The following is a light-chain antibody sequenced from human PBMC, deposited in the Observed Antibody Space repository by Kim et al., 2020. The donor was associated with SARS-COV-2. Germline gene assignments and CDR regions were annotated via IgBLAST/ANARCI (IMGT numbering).Light chain of an antibody. V-gene: IGLV3-21*04. Sequence: SYELTQPPSVSVAPGKTARITCGGNNIGSKSVHWYQQKPGQAPVLVIYYDSDRPSGIPERFSGSNSGNTATLTISRVEAGDEADYYCQVWDSSSEDRVFG. J-gene: IGLJ3*02. CDR1: NIGSKS. CDR2: YDS. CDR3: QVWDSSSEDRV.